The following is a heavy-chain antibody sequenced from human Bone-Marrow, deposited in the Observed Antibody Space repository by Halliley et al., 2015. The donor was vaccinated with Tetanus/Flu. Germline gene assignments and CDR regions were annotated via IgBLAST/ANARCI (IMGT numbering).Heavy chain of an antibody. D-gene: IGHD2-8*01. CDR2: ISYRGST. Sequence: EWIGFISYRGSTNYNPSLERRVTLAVDTSKNQFSLRLTSVTAADTAVYYCVRDAYASSHFDYWGQGRLVTVSS. CDR3: VRDAYASSHFDY. V-gene: IGHV4-59*01. J-gene: IGHJ4*02.